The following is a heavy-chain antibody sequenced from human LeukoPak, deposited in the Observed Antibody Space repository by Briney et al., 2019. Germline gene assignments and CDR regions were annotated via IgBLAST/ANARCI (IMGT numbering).Heavy chain of an antibody. CDR1: GFTFSSYA. J-gene: IGHJ4*02. D-gene: IGHD3-9*01. CDR3: ACGTLTGTYYFDY. V-gene: IGHV3-23*01. CDR2: ISSSEDYT. Sequence: GGSLRLSCAASGFTFSSYAMSWVRQAPGKGLEWVSTISSSEDYTYYADSVKGRFTISRDNSRNTPYLQMNSLRGGDTAVYYCACGTLTGTYYFDYWGQGTLVTVSS.